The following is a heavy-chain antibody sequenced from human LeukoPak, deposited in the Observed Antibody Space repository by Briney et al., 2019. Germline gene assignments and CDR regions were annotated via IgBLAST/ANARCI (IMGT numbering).Heavy chain of an antibody. J-gene: IGHJ5*02. CDR1: GGSFSGYY. CDR2: IYYSGST. CDR3: ARPPPFYYGSGNNWFDP. V-gene: IGHV4-34*01. D-gene: IGHD3-10*01. Sequence: SETLSLTCAVYGGSFSGYYWSWIRQPPGKGLEWIGTIYYSGSTYYNPSLRSRVTISVDTSKNQFSLKLSSVTAADTAVYYCARPPPFYYGSGNNWFDPWGQGTLVTVSS.